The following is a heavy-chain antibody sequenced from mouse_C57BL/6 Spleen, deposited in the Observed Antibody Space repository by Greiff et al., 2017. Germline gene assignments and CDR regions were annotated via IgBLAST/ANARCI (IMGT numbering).Heavy chain of an antibody. V-gene: IGHV5-6*01. CDR2: ISSGGSYT. CDR3: ARQGIITTVVDWYFDV. D-gene: IGHD1-1*01. CDR1: GFTFSSYG. J-gene: IGHJ1*03. Sequence: EVQLVESGGDLVKPGGSLKLSCAASGFTFSSYGMSWVRQTPDKRLAWVATISSGGSYTYYPDSVQGRFTISRDNAKNTLYLQMSSLKSEDTAMYYCARQGIITTVVDWYFDVWGTGTTVTVSS.